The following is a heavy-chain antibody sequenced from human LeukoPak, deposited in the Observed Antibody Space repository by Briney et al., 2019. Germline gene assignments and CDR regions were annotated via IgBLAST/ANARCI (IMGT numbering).Heavy chain of an antibody. D-gene: IGHD3-22*01. V-gene: IGHV4-31*03. J-gene: IGHJ4*02. CDR3: AREFRYYYDSSGYYLSNYFDY. Sequence: SETLSLTCTVSGGSISSGGYYWSWIRQHPGKGLEWIGYIYYSGSTYYNPSLKSRATISVGTSKNQFSLKLSSVTAADTAVYYCAREFRYYYDSSGYYLSNYFDYWGQGTLVTVSS. CDR1: GGSISSGGYY. CDR2: IYYSGST.